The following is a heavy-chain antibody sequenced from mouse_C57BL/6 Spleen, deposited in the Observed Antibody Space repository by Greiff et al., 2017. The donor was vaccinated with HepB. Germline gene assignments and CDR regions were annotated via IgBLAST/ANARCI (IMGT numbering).Heavy chain of an antibody. V-gene: IGHV5-17*01. D-gene: IGHD1-1*01. J-gene: IGHJ1*03. Sequence: EVQGVESGGGLVKPGGSLKLSCAASGFTFSDYGMHWVRQAPEKGLEWVAYISSGSSTIYYADTVKGRLTISRDNAKNTLFLQMTSLRSEYTAMYYCAGVVYGSSYWYFDVWGTGTTVTVSS. CDR3: AGVVYGSSYWYFDV. CDR2: ISSGSSTI. CDR1: GFTFSDYG.